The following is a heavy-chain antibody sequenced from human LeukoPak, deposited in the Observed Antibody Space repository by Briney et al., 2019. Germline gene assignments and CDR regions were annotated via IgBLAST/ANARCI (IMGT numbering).Heavy chain of an antibody. Sequence: SETLSLTCTVSGGSISSYYWGWIRQPPGKGLEWIGSIYYSGSTYYNPSLKSRVTISVDTSKNQFSLKLSSVTAADTAVYYCARVADGKGYPFDYWGQGTLVTVSS. CDR2: IYYSGST. D-gene: IGHD5-18*01. CDR1: GGSISSYY. J-gene: IGHJ4*02. V-gene: IGHV4-39*07. CDR3: ARVADGKGYPFDY.